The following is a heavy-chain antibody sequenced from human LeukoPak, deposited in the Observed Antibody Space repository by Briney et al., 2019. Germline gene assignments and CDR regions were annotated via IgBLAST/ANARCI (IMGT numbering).Heavy chain of an antibody. D-gene: IGHD4-23*01. CDR2: VRNDGSDT. CDR3: ARDRGKDYFDS. J-gene: IGHJ4*02. V-gene: IGHV3-30*02. CDR1: GLTFTSHG. Sequence: GGSLRLSCTTSGLTFTSHGFHWLRQVVGKRLEWVAFVRNDGSDTYHANSVKGRFSVSRDDSKNTLYLQMNSLRPEDTAIYYCARDRGKDYFDSWGQETQVTVSS.